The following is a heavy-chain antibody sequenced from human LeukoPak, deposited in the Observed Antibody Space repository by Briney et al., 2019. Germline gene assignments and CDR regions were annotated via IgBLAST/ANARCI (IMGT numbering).Heavy chain of an antibody. CDR2: IYHSGST. Sequence: SGTLSLTCAVSGYSISSGYYWGWIRQPPGKGLEWIGSIYHSGSTYYNPSLKCRVTISVDTSKNQFSLKLSSVTAADTAVYYCARLLRITIFGVDPPPHYMDVWGKGTTVTVSS. D-gene: IGHD3-3*01. J-gene: IGHJ6*03. V-gene: IGHV4-38-2*01. CDR1: GYSISSGYY. CDR3: ARLLRITIFGVDPPPHYMDV.